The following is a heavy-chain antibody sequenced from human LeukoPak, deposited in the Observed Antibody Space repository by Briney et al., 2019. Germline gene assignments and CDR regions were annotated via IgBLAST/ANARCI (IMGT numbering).Heavy chain of an antibody. CDR3: ARDMVEGPTKFDS. CDR1: GFSFSRYW. D-gene: IGHD2-15*01. Sequence: GGSLRLPCAASGFSFSRYWMSWVRQAPVRGLEWVANIKPDGSEIYYVDSVKGRFTISRDNAKNAVYLHMNSLRPEDTAIYYCARDMVEGPTKFDSWGQGIRVTVSS. CDR2: IKPDGSEI. V-gene: IGHV3-7*01. J-gene: IGHJ5*01.